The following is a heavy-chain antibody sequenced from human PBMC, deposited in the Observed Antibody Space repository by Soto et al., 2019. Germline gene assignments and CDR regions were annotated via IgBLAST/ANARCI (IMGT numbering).Heavy chain of an antibody. CDR2: IYRSGTT. J-gene: IGHJ4*02. V-gene: IGHV4-38-2*01. Sequence: SETLSLTCVVSNFSISSGYYWGWIRQSPGKGREWIASIYRSGTTSYNPSLKSRVTISVDPSKNQFSLMLTAVTAADTAVYYCARTHSGSYYSVFNYWGRGSLVTSPQ. D-gene: IGHD1-26*01. CDR1: NFSISSGYY. CDR3: ARTHSGSYYSVFNY.